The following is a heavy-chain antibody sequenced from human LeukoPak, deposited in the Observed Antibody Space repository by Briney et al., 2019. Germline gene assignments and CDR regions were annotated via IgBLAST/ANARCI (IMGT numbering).Heavy chain of an antibody. J-gene: IGHJ4*02. CDR3: AREKYDFWSGYYEYYFDY. CDR1: GYTFTSYA. CDR2: INAGNGNT. V-gene: IGHV1-3*01. D-gene: IGHD3-3*01. Sequence: ASVKVSCKASGYTFTSYAMHWVRQAPGQRLEWMGWINAGNGNTKYSQKFQGRVTITRDTSASTAYMELSSLRSEDTAVYYCAREKYDFWSGYYEYYFDYWGQGTLVTVSS.